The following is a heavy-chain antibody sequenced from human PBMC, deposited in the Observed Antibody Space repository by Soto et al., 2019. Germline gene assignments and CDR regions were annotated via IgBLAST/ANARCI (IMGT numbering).Heavy chain of an antibody. J-gene: IGHJ6*02. CDR3: ARDFIHSSGYYNYYYGMDV. CDR1: GGSISSYY. Sequence: QVQLQESGPGLVKPSETLSLTCTVSGGSISSYYWSWIRQPPGKGLEWIGYIYYSGSTNYNPSLKCRVSISVDTSKNQFSLKLSSVTAADTAVYYCARDFIHSSGYYNYYYGMDVWGQGTTVTVSS. V-gene: IGHV4-59*01. D-gene: IGHD3-22*01. CDR2: IYYSGST.